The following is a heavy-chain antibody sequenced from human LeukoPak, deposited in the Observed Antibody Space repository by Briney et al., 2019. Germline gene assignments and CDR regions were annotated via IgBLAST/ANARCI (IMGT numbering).Heavy chain of an antibody. Sequence: SETLSLTCAVYGGSFSGYYWSWIRQPPGKGLEWIGEINHSGSTNYNPSLKSRVTISVDTSKNQFSLKLSSVTAADTAVYCCARVRLWFGEYYFDYWGQGTLVTVSS. CDR1: GGSFSGYY. CDR3: ARVRLWFGEYYFDY. J-gene: IGHJ4*02. CDR2: INHSGST. D-gene: IGHD3-10*01. V-gene: IGHV4-34*01.